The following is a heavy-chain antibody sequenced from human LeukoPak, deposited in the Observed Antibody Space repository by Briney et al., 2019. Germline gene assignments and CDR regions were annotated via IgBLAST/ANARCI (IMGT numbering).Heavy chain of an antibody. Sequence: GASVKVSCKTSGYIFTSYNIYWVRQAPGQGLEWMGIINPSGGSTNYAQKFQGRVTMTRDTSTSTVYMELSSLRSEDTAVYYCARVRAVPKSDDAFDIWGQGTMVTVSS. CDR1: GYIFTSYN. V-gene: IGHV1-46*01. CDR3: ARVRAVPKSDDAFDI. D-gene: IGHD3-10*02. CDR2: INPSGGST. J-gene: IGHJ3*02.